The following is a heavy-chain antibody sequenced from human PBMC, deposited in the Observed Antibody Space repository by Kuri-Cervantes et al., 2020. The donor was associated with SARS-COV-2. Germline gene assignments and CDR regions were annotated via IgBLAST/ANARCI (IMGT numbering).Heavy chain of an antibody. V-gene: IGHV4-4*07. CDR3: ARQGGYYGSGRGYYFDY. CDR2: IYSSGSA. CDR1: GGSISSYY. Sequence: SETLSLTCTVSGGSISSYYWSWIRQPAGKGLEWIGRIYSSGSANYNPSLKSRVTISVDTSKNQFSLKPSSVTAADTAVYYCARQGGYYGSGRGYYFDYWGQGTLVTVSS. D-gene: IGHD3-10*01. J-gene: IGHJ4*02.